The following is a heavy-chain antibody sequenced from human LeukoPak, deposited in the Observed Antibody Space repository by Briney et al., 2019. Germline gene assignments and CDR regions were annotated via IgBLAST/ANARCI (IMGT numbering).Heavy chain of an antibody. CDR2: IYYSGST. J-gene: IGHJ6*02. CDR3: ARDRNIKNYDFWSGYSGYGMDV. Sequence: SETLSLTCTVSGGSISSYYWSWIRQPPGKGLEWIGYIYYSGSTKYNPSLKSRVTISVDTSKNQFSLKLSSVTAADTAVYYCARDRNIKNYDFWSGYSGYGMDVWGQGTAVTVSS. CDR1: GGSISSYY. D-gene: IGHD3-3*01. V-gene: IGHV4-59*01.